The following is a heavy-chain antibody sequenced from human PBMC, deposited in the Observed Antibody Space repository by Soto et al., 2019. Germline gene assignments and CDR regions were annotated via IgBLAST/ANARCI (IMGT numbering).Heavy chain of an antibody. V-gene: IGHV4-59*08. Sequence: SETLSLTCTVSGVSISSYYWSWIRQPLGKGLEWIGYIYYSGSTNYNPSLKSRVTISVDTSKNQFSLKLSSVTAADTAVYYCARLGLRDNEYSSSSIPYYYYMDVWGKGTTVTVSS. CDR3: ARLGLRDNEYSSSSIPYYYYMDV. D-gene: IGHD6-6*01. CDR2: IYYSGST. CDR1: GVSISSYY. J-gene: IGHJ6*03.